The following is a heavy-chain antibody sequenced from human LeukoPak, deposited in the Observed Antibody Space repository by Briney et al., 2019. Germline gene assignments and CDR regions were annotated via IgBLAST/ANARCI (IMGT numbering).Heavy chain of an antibody. Sequence: GGSLRLSCAASGFIFSCCGLHWVRQAPGKGLEWVAVIWADGSNKYYADSVKGRFTISRDNSKNTLYLQMNSLRAEDTAVYYCAKDRTSYDFWSGYYYYYYYYGMDVWGQGTTVTVSS. D-gene: IGHD3-3*01. CDR3: AKDRTSYDFWSGYYYYYYYYGMDV. J-gene: IGHJ6*02. V-gene: IGHV3-30*02. CDR2: IWADGSNK. CDR1: GFIFSCCG.